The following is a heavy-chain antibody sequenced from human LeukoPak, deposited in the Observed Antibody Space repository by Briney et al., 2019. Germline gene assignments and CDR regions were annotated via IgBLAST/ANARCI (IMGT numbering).Heavy chain of an antibody. Sequence: ASVTVSCKASGGTFSSYAISWVRQAPGQGLEWMGRIIPILGIANYAQKFQGRVTITADKSTSTAYMELSSLRSEDTAVYYCARELLTMVRGVVFDYWGQGTLVTVSS. J-gene: IGHJ4*02. CDR3: ARELLTMVRGVVFDY. V-gene: IGHV1-69*04. D-gene: IGHD3-10*01. CDR1: GGTFSSYA. CDR2: IIPILGIA.